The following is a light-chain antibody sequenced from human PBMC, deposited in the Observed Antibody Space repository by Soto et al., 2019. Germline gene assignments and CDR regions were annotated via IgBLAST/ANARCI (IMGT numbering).Light chain of an antibody. J-gene: IGKJ2*01. Sequence: DIQLTQSPSFLSASVGDRVTITCRASQDISSYLAWYQQKPGKAPKLLIYGASTLQSGVPSRFSGSVSGTEFTITISSLQPEDFATYYCQQLNSYPYTFGQGTKLEIK. V-gene: IGKV1-9*01. CDR2: GAS. CDR1: QDISSY. CDR3: QQLNSYPYT.